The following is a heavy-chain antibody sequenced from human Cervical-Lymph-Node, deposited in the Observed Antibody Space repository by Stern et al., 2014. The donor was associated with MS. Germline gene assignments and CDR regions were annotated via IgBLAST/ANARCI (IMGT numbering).Heavy chain of an antibody. CDR2: IFPGGSDI. J-gene: IGHJ4*02. V-gene: IGHV5-51*01. Sequence: EVQLVQSGPEVKRPGESLKISCQASGYTFTSYWIGWVRQMPGKGLEWIALIFPGGSDIRYSPSFQGQFTISADKSSSTAYLQWNNLKASDTAIYYCARQRYFDYWGQGTLVTVSS. CDR3: ARQRYFDY. CDR1: GYTFTSYW.